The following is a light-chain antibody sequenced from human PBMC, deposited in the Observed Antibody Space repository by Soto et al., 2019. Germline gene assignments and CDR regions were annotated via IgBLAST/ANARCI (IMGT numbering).Light chain of an antibody. Sequence: DIQMIQSPSTLSASVGDRVTITCRASQSIGDWLAWYQQKPGKAPYLLIYDASILQNGVPSRFSGSGSGTEFTLTITSLQPDDLATYYCQQYSRSSWTFGQGTKVDIK. CDR1: QSIGDW. CDR3: QQYSRSSWT. CDR2: DAS. V-gene: IGKV1-5*01. J-gene: IGKJ1*01.